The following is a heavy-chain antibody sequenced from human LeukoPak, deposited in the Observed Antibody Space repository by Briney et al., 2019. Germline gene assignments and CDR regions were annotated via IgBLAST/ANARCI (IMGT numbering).Heavy chain of an antibody. Sequence: SETLSLTCTVSGGSISSYYWSWLRQPPGKGLEWIGYIYYSGNTNYNPSLTSRVTISLDTSENQFSLKVSSVTAADTAVYYCARHPPYNNNCFDFWGQGTLVTVSS. CDR2: IYYSGNT. CDR3: ARHPPYNNNCFDF. D-gene: IGHD1-1*01. V-gene: IGHV4-59*08. J-gene: IGHJ4*02. CDR1: GGSISSYY.